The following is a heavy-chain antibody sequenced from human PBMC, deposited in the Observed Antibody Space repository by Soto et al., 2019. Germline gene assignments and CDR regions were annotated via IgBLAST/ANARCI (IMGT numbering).Heavy chain of an antibody. CDR1: GGTFSRYA. CDR3: SILKADPAVIDY. CDR2: IIPIFGTA. J-gene: IGHJ4*02. Sequence: SGNVSCPASGGTFSRYAISWVRQAPGQGLEWMGGIIPIFGTANYAQKFQGRVTMTADESTSTAYMELSTLRSEDTAVYYVSILKADPAVIDYWCQGILV. V-gene: IGHV1-69*13. D-gene: IGHD3-3*01.